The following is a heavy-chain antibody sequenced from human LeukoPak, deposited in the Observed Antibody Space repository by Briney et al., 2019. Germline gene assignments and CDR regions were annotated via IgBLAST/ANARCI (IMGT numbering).Heavy chain of an antibody. D-gene: IGHD2-2*01. J-gene: IGHJ4*02. CDR3: ARDQGYQLPLDY. CDR1: GFTFSSYN. Sequence: GGSLRLSCAASGFTFSSYNMNWVRQAPGKGLEWVSSVSTGSIYIYYADSVKGRFTISRDNAKNSLYLQMNSLRAEDTAVYYCARDQGYQLPLDYWGQGTLLTVSS. V-gene: IGHV3-21*01. CDR2: VSTGSIYI.